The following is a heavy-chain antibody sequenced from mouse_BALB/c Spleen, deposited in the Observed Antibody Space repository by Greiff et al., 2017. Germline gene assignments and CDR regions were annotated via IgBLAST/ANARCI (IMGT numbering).Heavy chain of an antibody. D-gene: IGHD1-1*01. CDR2: IWGDGST. V-gene: IGHV2-6-7*01. CDR3: ARAGGYYGRWYFDV. CDR1: GFSLTGYG. Sequence: VKLVESGPGLVAPSQSLSITCTVSGFSLTGYGVNWVRQPPGKGLEWLGMIWGDGSTDYNSALKSRLSISRDNSKSQVFLKMNSLQTDDTARYYCARAGGYYGRWYFDVWGAGTTVTVSS. J-gene: IGHJ1*01.